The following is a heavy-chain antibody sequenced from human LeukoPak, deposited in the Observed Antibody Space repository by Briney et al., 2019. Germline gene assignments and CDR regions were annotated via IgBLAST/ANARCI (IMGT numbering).Heavy chain of an antibody. CDR2: LSTSGGDT. J-gene: IGHJ4*02. Sequence: GGSLRLSCAASGFTFSNYAMYWVRQAPGKGLKWVSALSTSGGDTFYADSVKGRFTISRDNSKNTLYLQMNSLRDEDTAVYYCAKGSAQYYFDYWGQGTLVTVSS. V-gene: IGHV3-23*01. CDR1: GFTFSNYA. CDR3: AKGSAQYYFDY.